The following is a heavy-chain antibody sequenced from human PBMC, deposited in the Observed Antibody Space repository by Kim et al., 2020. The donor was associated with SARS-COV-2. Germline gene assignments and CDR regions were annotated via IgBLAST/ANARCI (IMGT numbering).Heavy chain of an antibody. Sequence: SETLSLTCTVSGGSISSSSYYWGWIRQPPGKGLEWIGSIYYSGSTYYNPSLKSRVTISVDTSKNQFSLKLSSVTAADTAVYYCARHRGYSYFYDSSGYLDYWGQGTLVTVSS. D-gene: IGHD3-22*01. CDR1: GGSISSSSYY. J-gene: IGHJ4*02. CDR2: IYYSGST. CDR3: ARHRGYSYFYDSSGYLDY. V-gene: IGHV4-39*01.